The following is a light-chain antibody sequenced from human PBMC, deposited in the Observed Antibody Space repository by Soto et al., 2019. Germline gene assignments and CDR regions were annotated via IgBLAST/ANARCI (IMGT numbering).Light chain of an antibody. Sequence: EIVLTQSPGTLSLSPGERATLSCRASQSVSSTYLAWYQQKPGQAPRLLIYAISSRYTGVPDRFSGSGSGTDFTLTISSLEPEDFAVYYCQQYATPPYSFGQGTKLEIK. CDR2: AIS. CDR3: QQYATPPYS. CDR1: QSVSSTY. V-gene: IGKV3-20*01. J-gene: IGKJ2*01.